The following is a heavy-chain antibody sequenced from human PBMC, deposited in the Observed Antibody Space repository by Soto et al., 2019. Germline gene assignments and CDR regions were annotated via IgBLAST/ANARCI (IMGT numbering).Heavy chain of an antibody. Sequence: EVQLVESGGGLVQPGGSLRLSCAASGFPLSSYWMSWVRQAPGKGLEWVANIKQDESEKNYVDSVKGRFTISRDNAKSSVYLQMNSLRVEDTATDSCARVDWRLASYVLGQVTIVTVSS. CDR3: ARVDWRLASYV. J-gene: IGHJ3*01. V-gene: IGHV3-7*04. CDR1: GFPLSSYW. D-gene: IGHD3-3*01. CDR2: IKQDESEK.